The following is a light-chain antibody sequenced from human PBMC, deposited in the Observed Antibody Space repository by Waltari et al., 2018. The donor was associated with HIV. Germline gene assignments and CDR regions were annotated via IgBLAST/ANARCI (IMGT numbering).Light chain of an antibody. Sequence: QSALTQPASVSGSPGQSITISCTGTSSDIAAYNYVSWYQQHPGKAPKLLIYEVSNRPSAVSNRFSASKSGNTASLTISGLQAEDEADYFCSSHASATTTVFGGGTKVTVL. CDR3: SSHASATTTV. CDR2: EVS. CDR1: SSDIAAYNY. J-gene: IGLJ3*02. V-gene: IGLV2-14*01.